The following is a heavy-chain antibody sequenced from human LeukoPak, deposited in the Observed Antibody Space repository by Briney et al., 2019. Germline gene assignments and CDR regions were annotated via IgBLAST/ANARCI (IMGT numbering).Heavy chain of an antibody. CDR3: ARPSIARGSFDI. CDR1: RGSLSRYY. Sequence: SETLSLTCTVSRGSLSRYYWSWIPPPAWKGLEGIGRIYTSGSTNYHPSIKSRVTMSVDKYKNQFSLKLSSVTAADTDVYYCARPSIARGSFDIWGQGKMVSVSS. J-gene: IGHJ3*02. CDR2: IYTSGST. V-gene: IGHV4-4*07.